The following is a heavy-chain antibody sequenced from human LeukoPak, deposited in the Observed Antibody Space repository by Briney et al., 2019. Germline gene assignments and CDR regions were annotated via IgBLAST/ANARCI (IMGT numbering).Heavy chain of an antibody. D-gene: IGHD5-24*01. V-gene: IGHV4-59*08. CDR1: GGSISSYY. Sequence: KASETLSLTCTVPGGSISSYYWSWIRQPPGKGLEWIGYIYYSGSTNYNPSLKSRVTISVDTSKNQFSLKLSSVTAADTAVYYCAAAHGYNEGYFDYWGQGTLVTVSS. CDR3: AAAHGYNEGYFDY. CDR2: IYYSGST. J-gene: IGHJ4*02.